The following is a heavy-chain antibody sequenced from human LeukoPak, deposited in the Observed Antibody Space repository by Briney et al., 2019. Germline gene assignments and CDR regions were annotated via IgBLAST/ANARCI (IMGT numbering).Heavy chain of an antibody. CDR3: AKSRGSGTYYKGNDY. CDR2: ISNSGDNT. D-gene: IGHD3-10*01. CDR1: GFTFSNHA. V-gene: IGHV3-23*01. Sequence: GGSLRLSCAASGFTFSNHAMSWVRQAPGKGLEWVSAISNSGDNTYYAESVKGRFTISRDNSKSTLYLQMNSLEAEDTAVYYCAKSRGSGTYYKGNDYWGQGTLVTVSS. J-gene: IGHJ4*02.